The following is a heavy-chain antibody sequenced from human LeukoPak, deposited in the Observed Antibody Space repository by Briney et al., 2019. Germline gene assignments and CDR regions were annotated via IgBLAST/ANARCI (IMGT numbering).Heavy chain of an antibody. V-gene: IGHV4-39*01. CDR3: ARRHFYGGGAFDI. J-gene: IGHJ3*02. D-gene: IGHD4-23*01. CDR2: VYYSGST. Sequence: SETLSLTCNVSGGSISSSSYYWGWIRQPAGKGLEWIGSVYYSGSTYYNPSLKSRVTISVDTSKNQFSLKLSAVTAADTAMYYCARRHFYGGGAFDIWGQGTMVTVSS. CDR1: GGSISSSSYY.